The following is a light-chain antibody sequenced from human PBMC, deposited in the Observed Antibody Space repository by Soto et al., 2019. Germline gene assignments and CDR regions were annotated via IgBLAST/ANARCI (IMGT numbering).Light chain of an antibody. V-gene: IGKV4-1*01. J-gene: IGKJ1*01. CDR3: QQYFIFTPVT. Sequence: DIVLTQSPDSLAVSLGERATIDCKSSQSLLSSSNNKNYLAWYQHKPGQPPTLLISWPSSRASVVPDRFSASGSGTDFILTITSLQAADVAVYYCQQYFIFTPVTFGQGTKV. CDR1: QSLLSSSNNKNY. CDR2: WPS.